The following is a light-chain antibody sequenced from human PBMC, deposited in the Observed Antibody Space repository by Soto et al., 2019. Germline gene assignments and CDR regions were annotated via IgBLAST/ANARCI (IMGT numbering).Light chain of an antibody. CDR3: QQYNNWPLWT. J-gene: IGKJ1*01. CDR2: GAS. V-gene: IGKV3-15*01. CDR1: QSVSSY. Sequence: EIVMTHSPATLSLSPWERATLSPSASQSVSSYLAWYQQKPGQAPRLLIYGASTRATGIPARFSGSGSGTEFTLTIGSLQSEDFAVYYCQQYNNWPLWTLGQGTKVDI.